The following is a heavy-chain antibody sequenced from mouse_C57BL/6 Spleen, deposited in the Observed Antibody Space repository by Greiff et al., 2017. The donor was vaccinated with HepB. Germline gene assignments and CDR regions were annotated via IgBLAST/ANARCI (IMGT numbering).Heavy chain of an antibody. CDR2: IRSKSNNYAT. Sequence: GGGLVQPKGSLKLSCAASGFSFNTYAMNWVRQAPGKGLEWVARIRSKSNNYATYYADSVKDRFTISRDDSESMLYLQMNNLKTEDTAMYYCVRPLYSNYLAMDYWGQGTSVTVSS. D-gene: IGHD2-5*01. CDR3: VRPLYSNYLAMDY. V-gene: IGHV10-1*01. CDR1: GFSFNTYA. J-gene: IGHJ4*01.